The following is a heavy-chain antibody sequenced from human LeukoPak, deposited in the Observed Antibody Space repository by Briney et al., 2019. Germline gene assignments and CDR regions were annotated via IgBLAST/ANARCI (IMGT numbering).Heavy chain of an antibody. D-gene: IGHD6-13*01. CDR1: GGTFSSYA. J-gene: IGHJ4*02. CDR3: AMYSSSWFPLDY. CDR2: IIPILGIA. Sequence: SVKVSCKASGGTFSSYAISWVRQAPGQGLEWMGRIIPILGIANYAQKFQGRVTITADKSTSTAYMELSSLRSEDTAVYYCAMYSSSWFPLDYWGQGTLVTVSS. V-gene: IGHV1-69*04.